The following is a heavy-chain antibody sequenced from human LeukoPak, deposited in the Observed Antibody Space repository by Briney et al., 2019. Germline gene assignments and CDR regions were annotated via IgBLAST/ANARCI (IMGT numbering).Heavy chain of an antibody. V-gene: IGHV1-2*02. CDR2: INPNSGGT. J-gene: IGHJ4*02. D-gene: IGHD3-16*01. Sequence: GASVKVSCKASGYTFTGYYMHWVRQAPGQGLEWMGWINPNSGGTNYAQKFQGRVTMTRDTSISTAYMELSRLRPDDTAVYYCARGAFKITFGGVMTHFDYWGQGTLVTVSS. CDR3: ARGAFKITFGGVMTHFDY. CDR1: GYTFTGYY.